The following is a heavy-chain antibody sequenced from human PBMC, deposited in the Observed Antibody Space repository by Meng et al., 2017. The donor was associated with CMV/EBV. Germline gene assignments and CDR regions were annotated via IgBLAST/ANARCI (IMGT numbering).Heavy chain of an antibody. CDR3: ARDKDDFWSGYYI. D-gene: IGHD3-3*01. CDR1: GFTFSSYS. V-gene: IGHV3-74*01. J-gene: IGHJ4*02. CDR2: INSDGSST. Sequence: GGSLRLSCAASGFTFSSYSMNWVRQAPGKGLVWVSRINSDGSSTSYADSVKGRFTISRDNAKNTLYLQMNSLRAEDTAVYYCARDKDDFWSGYYIWGQGTLVTVSS.